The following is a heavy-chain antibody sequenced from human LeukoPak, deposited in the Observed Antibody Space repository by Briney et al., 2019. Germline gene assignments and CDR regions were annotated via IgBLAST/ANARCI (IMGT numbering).Heavy chain of an antibody. D-gene: IGHD2-2*01. CDR1: GFTFSSYA. Sequence: PGGSLRHSHAASGFTFSSYAMSWVRQAPGKGLEWVSAISGSGGSTYYADSVKGRFTISRDNSKNTLYLQMNSLRSEDTAVYYCAKDIVVVPAANIATAGNYWGPGTLVTVSS. J-gene: IGHJ4*02. CDR3: AKDIVVVPAANIATAGNY. V-gene: IGHV3-23*01. CDR2: ISGSGGST.